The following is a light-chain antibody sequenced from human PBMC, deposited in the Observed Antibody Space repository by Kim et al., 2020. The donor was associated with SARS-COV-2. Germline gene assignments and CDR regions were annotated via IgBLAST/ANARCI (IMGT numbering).Light chain of an antibody. CDR1: NLGSYS. V-gene: IGLV3-19*01. Sequence: SSELTQDPAVSVALGQTVRITCQGDNLGSYSASWYQQKPGQAPVLVIYEGNSRPSGIPDRFSASISGHTASLTITGAQAEDEADYYCNSRNTGANHLVVF. CDR3: NSRNTGANHLVV. J-gene: IGLJ2*01. CDR2: EGN.